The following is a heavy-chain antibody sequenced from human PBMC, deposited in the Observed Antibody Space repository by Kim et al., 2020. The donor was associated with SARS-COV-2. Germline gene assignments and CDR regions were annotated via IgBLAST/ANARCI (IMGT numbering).Heavy chain of an antibody. Sequence: LKSRVTISVDTSKNQFSLKLSSVTAADTAVYYCARLRVTTVPYYYYGMDVWGQGTTVTVSS. D-gene: IGHD4-17*01. CDR3: ARLRVTTVPYYYYGMDV. V-gene: IGHV4-59*08. J-gene: IGHJ6*02.